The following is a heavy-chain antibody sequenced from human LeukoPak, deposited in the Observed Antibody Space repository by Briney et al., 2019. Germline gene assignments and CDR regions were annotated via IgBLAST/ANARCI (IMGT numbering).Heavy chain of an antibody. CDR1: GYTFTNYW. J-gene: IGHJ1*01. D-gene: IGHD3-16*01. Sequence: GESLKISCKASGYTFTNYWIGWVRQMPGKGLEWMGIIYPGDSGTRYSPSFRGQVIISADKSIRTAYLQWTSLKASDTAMYYCARHTGEGGHFQHWGQGSLVTVSS. CDR2: IYPGDSGT. CDR3: ARHTGEGGHFQH. V-gene: IGHV5-51*01.